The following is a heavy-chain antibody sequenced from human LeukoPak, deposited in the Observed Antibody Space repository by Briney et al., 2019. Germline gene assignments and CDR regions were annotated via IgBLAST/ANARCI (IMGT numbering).Heavy chain of an antibody. CDR1: GFRFNTYP. V-gene: IGHV3-30*04. D-gene: IGHD5-12*01. Sequence: PGGSLRLSCAASGFRFNTYPMHWVRQAPGKGLEWVALVTPDGSSKYYADSVKGRFTISRDNSKDTLYLQVDSLRSEDTAIYYCAIGGYLDALNCWGRGTLVTVSS. CDR2: VTPDGSSK. J-gene: IGHJ4*02. CDR3: AIGGYLDALNC.